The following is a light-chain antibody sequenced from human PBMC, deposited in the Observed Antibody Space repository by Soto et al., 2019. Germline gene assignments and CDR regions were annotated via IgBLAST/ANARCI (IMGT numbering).Light chain of an antibody. Sequence: DIQLTQSPSFLSASVGDRVTITCRASQGISSYLAWYQQKPGKAPNLLIHTASTLQSGVPSRFSGSGSGTEVTLTIRSLQPEDFATYCCQQRNSYPITFGQGTRLEIK. CDR1: QGISSY. J-gene: IGKJ5*01. CDR3: QQRNSYPIT. V-gene: IGKV1-9*01. CDR2: TAS.